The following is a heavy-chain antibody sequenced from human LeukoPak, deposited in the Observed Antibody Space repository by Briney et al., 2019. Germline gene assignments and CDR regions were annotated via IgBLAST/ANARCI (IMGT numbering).Heavy chain of an antibody. CDR3: AKDLGQDTSSWRSNWFDP. V-gene: IGHV3-43*02. J-gene: IGHJ5*02. Sequence: GGSLRLSCAASGFTFDDYAMHWVRQVPGKGLEWVSLISGDGGRKYYADSVKGRFTISRDNSKNSLYLQMNSLRTEDTALYYCAKDLGQDTSSWRSNWFDPWGQGTLVTVSS. CDR1: GFTFDDYA. CDR2: ISGDGGRK. D-gene: IGHD6-13*01.